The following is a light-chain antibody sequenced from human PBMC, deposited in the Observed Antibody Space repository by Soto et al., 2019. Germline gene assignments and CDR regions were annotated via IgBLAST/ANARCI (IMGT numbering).Light chain of an antibody. CDR3: QQYNSWPPIT. V-gene: IGKV3-15*01. CDR2: GAS. Sequence: IVLTQSPGTLSLSPGERATLSCRASQSVSSYSAWYQQKPGQAPRLLIYGASTRATGAPGRFSGTGSGTEFTLTISSLQSEDFAVYYCQQYNSWPPITFGQGTRLEIK. CDR1: QSVSSY. J-gene: IGKJ5*01.